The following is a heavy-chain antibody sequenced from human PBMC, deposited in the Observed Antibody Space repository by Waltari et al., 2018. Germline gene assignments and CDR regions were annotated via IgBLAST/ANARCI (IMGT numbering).Heavy chain of an antibody. V-gene: IGHV3-53*01. CDR2: IYSGGST. CDR1: GFTVSSNY. J-gene: IGHJ4*02. Sequence: EVQLVESGGGLIQPGGSLMLSCPASGFTVSSNYMSLIRQAPGKGLEWVSVIYSGGSTYYADSGKGRFTISRDNSKNTLYLQMNSLRAEDTAVYYCARAPPPLYYFDYWGQGTLVTVSS. CDR3: ARAPPPLYYFDY.